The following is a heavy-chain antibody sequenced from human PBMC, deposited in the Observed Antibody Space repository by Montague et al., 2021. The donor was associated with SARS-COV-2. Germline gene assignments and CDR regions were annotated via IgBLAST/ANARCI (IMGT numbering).Heavy chain of an antibody. V-gene: IGHV2-70*11. D-gene: IGHD3-10*01. CDR2: IDWDDDK. J-gene: IGHJ6*02. Sequence: PALVKPTQTLTLTCTFSGFSLSTSGMYVSWIRQPPGKALEWLARIDWDDDKYYSTSLKTRLTISKDTSKNQVVLTMTNMDPVDTATYYCARTAGTDYTGYYYYAMDVWGQGTTVTVSS. CDR3: ARTAGTDYTGYYYYAMDV. CDR1: GFSLSTSGMY.